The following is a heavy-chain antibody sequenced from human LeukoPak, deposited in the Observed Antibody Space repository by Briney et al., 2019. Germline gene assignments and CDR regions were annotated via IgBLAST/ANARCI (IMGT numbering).Heavy chain of an antibody. D-gene: IGHD3-3*02. V-gene: IGHV4-34*01. Sequence: SETLSLTCAVYGGSFSGYYWSWIRQPPGKGLEWIGEINHSGSTNYNPSLKSRVTISVDTSKNQFSLKLSSVTAADTAVYYCARDSKGQRISKRNWFDPWGQGTLVTVSS. CDR1: GGSFSGYY. J-gene: IGHJ5*02. CDR3: ARDSKGQRISKRNWFDP. CDR2: INHSGST.